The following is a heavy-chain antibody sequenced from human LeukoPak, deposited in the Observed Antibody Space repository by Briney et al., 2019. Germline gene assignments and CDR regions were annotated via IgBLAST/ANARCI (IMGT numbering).Heavy chain of an antibody. CDR1: GYTFTSYG. D-gene: IGHD2-2*01. V-gene: IGHV1-18*01. CDR3: ARYQTSIVVVPAAPDY. Sequence: ASVKVSCKASGYTFTSYGISWVRQAPGQGLEWMGWISAYNGNTNYAQKLQGRVTMTTDTSTSTAYMELRSLRSDDTAVYYCARYQTSIVVVPAAPDYWGQGTLVTVSS. J-gene: IGHJ4*02. CDR2: ISAYNGNT.